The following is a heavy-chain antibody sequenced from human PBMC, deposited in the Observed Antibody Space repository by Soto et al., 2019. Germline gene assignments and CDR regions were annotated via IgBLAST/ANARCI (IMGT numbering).Heavy chain of an antibody. Sequence: SGPTLVNPTQTLTLTCTFSGFSLSTSGVGVGWIRQPPGKALEWLALIYWNDDKRYSPSLKSRLTITKDTSKNQVVLTMTNMDPVDTATYYCAHRPIAFMEKLWFGELYYFDYWGQGTLVTVSS. J-gene: IGHJ4*02. CDR1: GFSLSTSGVG. D-gene: IGHD3-10*01. CDR3: AHRPIAFMEKLWFGELYYFDY. CDR2: IYWNDDK. V-gene: IGHV2-5*01.